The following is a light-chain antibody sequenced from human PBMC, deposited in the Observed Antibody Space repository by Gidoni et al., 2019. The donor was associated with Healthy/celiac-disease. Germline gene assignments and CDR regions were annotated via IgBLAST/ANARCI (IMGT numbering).Light chain of an antibody. CDR3: QQYNSYPWT. Sequence: PSTLSASVGDRVTITCRASQSISSWLAWYQQKPGKAPKLLIYKASSLESGVPSRFSGSGSGTEFTLTISSLQPDDFATYYCQQYNSYPWTFXQXTKVEIK. V-gene: IGKV1-5*03. CDR2: KAS. J-gene: IGKJ1*01. CDR1: QSISSW.